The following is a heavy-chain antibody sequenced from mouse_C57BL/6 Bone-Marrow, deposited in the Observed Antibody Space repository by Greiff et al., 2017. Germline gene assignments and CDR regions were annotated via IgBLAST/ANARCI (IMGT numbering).Heavy chain of an antibody. CDR3: AREGIYYDYHWYFDV. CDR1: GYTFTSYG. V-gene: IGHV1-55*01. J-gene: IGHJ1*03. D-gene: IGHD2-4*01. CDR2: IYPGSGST. Sequence: QVQLQQSGAELARPGASVKLSCKASGYTFTSYGISWVKQRPGQGLEWIGDIYPGSGSTNYNEKFKSKATLTVDTSSSTAYMQLSSLTSEDSAVYYCAREGIYYDYHWYFDVWGTGTTVTVSS.